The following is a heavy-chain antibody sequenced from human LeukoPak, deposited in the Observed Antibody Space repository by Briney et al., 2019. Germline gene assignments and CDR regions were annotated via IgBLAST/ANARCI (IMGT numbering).Heavy chain of an antibody. CDR1: AFTFNSDS. V-gene: IGHV3-21*06. Sequence: GGSLRLSCARSAFTFNSDSTNWVRETPRKRLEWVASIIGSGSEMFYADSLKGRFTISRDNSKNSLYLQMNSLRVEDTAVYYCAKVQSDIVGAMFFSFYVWGQGTMVSVSS. D-gene: IGHD1-26*01. J-gene: IGHJ3*01. CDR3: AKVQSDIVGAMFFSFYV. CDR2: IIGSGSEM.